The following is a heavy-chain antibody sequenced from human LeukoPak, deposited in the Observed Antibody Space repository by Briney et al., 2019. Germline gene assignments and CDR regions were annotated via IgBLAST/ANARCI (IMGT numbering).Heavy chain of an antibody. CDR3: AKQSGGDYYGF. CDR1: GYTFTSYS. D-gene: IGHD4-23*01. CDR2: VSAYNGNT. V-gene: IGHV1-18*01. Sequence: ASVKVSCKASGYTFTSYSISWVRQAPGQGLEWVGWVSAYNGNTNYAQKLQGRVTMTTDTSTSTAYMELRSLRSDDTAAYYCAKQSGGDYYGFWGQGTLVTVSS. J-gene: IGHJ4*02.